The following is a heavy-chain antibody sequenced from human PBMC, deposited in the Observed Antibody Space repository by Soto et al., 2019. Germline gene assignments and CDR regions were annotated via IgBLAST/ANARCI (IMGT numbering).Heavy chain of an antibody. CDR3: ARSSGLEWLLFFDY. Sequence: GGSLRLSCAASGFTFSSYGMHWVRQAPGKGLEWVAVISYDGSNKYYADSVKGRFTISRDNSKNTLYLQMNSLRAEDTAVYYCARSSGLEWLLFFDYWGQGTLVTVSS. CDR2: ISYDGSNK. V-gene: IGHV3-30*03. J-gene: IGHJ4*02. CDR1: GFTFSSYG. D-gene: IGHD3-3*01.